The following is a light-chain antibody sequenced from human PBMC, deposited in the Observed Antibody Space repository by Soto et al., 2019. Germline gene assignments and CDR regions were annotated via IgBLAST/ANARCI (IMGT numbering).Light chain of an antibody. J-gene: IGKJ1*01. CDR3: QHYSSNSGT. CDR1: QRMSGF. Sequence: DIQMTHSPSTLSASVGDSVTITCRASQRMSGFLAWYQQKPGKAPQLLISDASSLESGVASRFSGGGSGTAFTLTISSLQPEDFATYYCQHYSSNSGTFGPGTKVDIK. V-gene: IGKV1-5*01. CDR2: DAS.